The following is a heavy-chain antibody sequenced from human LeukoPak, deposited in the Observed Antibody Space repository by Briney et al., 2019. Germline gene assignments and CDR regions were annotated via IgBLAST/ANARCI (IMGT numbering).Heavy chain of an antibody. J-gene: IGHJ4*02. CDR3: AKDAERGFDYSNSLDK. CDR1: KFTFSHYG. V-gene: IGHV3-33*06. CDR2: IWNDGSSQ. D-gene: IGHD4-11*01. Sequence: PGRSLRLSCAASKFTFSHYGMHWVRQAPRKGLEWGAVIWNDGSSQYYADSVKGRFTVSRDNSQKTLYLQMNGLRPEDTAVYYCAKDAERGFDYSNSLDKWGQGTLVTVSS.